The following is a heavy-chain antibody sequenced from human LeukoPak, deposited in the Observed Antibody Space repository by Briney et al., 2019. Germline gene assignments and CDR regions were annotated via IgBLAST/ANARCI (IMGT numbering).Heavy chain of an antibody. CDR3: ARDRLWFGELLWGPRENWFDP. Sequence: PGGSLRLSCAASGFTFSSYAMSWVRQAPGKGLEWVSAISSSGGSTYYADSVKGRFTISRDNSKNTLYLQMNSLRAEDTAVYYCARDRLWFGELLWGPRENWFDPWGQGTLVTVSS. V-gene: IGHV3-23*01. D-gene: IGHD3-10*01. CDR2: ISSSGGST. J-gene: IGHJ5*02. CDR1: GFTFSSYA.